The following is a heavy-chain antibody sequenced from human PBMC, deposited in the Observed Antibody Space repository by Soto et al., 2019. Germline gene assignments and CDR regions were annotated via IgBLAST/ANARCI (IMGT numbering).Heavy chain of an antibody. J-gene: IGHJ6*03. CDR3: ARDGGYCSGGSCIYYYYMDV. V-gene: IGHV1-18*01. CDR2: ISAYNGNT. CDR1: GYTFTSYG. Sequence: GASVKVSCKASGYTFTSYGISWVRQAPGQGLEWMGWISAYNGNTNYAQKLQGRVTMTTDTSTSKAYMELRSLRSDDTAVYYCARDGGYCSGGSCIYYYYMDVWGKGTTVTVSS. D-gene: IGHD2-15*01.